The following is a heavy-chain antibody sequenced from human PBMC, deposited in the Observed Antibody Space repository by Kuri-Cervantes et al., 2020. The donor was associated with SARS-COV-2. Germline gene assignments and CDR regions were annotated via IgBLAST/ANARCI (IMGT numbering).Heavy chain of an antibody. CDR3: ARVTTPDILTGYPIGGFDP. Sequence: GESLKTSRQGPGYSFTSYRISWVRQMPGKGLEWMGRIDPSESSTNYSPSFPGHVTISADKCISTAYLQWSSLKASDTALYYCARVTTPDILTGYPIGGFDPWGQGTLVTVSS. CDR1: GYSFTSYR. J-gene: IGHJ5*02. V-gene: IGHV5-10-1*01. D-gene: IGHD3-9*01. CDR2: IDPSESST.